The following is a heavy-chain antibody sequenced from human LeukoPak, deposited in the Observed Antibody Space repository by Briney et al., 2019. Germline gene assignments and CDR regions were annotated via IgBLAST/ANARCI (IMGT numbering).Heavy chain of an antibody. CDR1: GFTFSSYW. J-gene: IGHJ4*02. D-gene: IGHD6-6*01. V-gene: IGHV3-7*04. Sequence: GGSLRLSCVASGFTFSSYWMTWVRRAPGKGLEWVANIKTDGSRIYYVDSVKGRFTISRDNAKNSLYLQMNSLRAEDTAVYYCARANDSSSGYFDYEGRGPLITVS. CDR3: ARANDSSSGYFDY. CDR2: IKTDGSRI.